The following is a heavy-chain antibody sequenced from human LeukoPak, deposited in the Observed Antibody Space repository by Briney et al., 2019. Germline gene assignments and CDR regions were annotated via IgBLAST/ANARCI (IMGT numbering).Heavy chain of an antibody. Sequence: SEPLSPTCTVSGGSISSYYWSWIRQSPGKALEWIGYIYYSGSTNYNPSLKSRVTISVDTSKNQFSLKLSSVTAADTAVYYCARARYGYYYYMDVWGKGTTVTVSS. D-gene: IGHD5-18*01. V-gene: IGHV4-59*01. CDR2: IYYSGST. CDR3: ARARYGYYYYMDV. J-gene: IGHJ6*03. CDR1: GGSISSYY.